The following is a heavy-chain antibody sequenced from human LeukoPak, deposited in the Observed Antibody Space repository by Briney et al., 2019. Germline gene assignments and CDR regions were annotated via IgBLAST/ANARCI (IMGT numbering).Heavy chain of an antibody. D-gene: IGHD2-15*01. J-gene: IGHJ4*02. Sequence: ASVKVSCKASGYTFTSYDINWVRQATGQGLEWMGWMNPNSGNTGYAQKFQDRVTMTRNTSISTAYMELSSLRSEDTAVYYCARAARGYCSGGSCQRPYYFDYWGQGTLVTVSS. CDR1: GYTFTSYD. CDR3: ARAARGYCSGGSCQRPYYFDY. V-gene: IGHV1-8*01. CDR2: MNPNSGNT.